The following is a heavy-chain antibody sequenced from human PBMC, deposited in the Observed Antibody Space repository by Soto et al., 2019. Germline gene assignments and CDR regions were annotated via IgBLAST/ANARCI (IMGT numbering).Heavy chain of an antibody. J-gene: IGHJ6*02. CDR1: GFTFSSYG. Sequence: QVQLVESGGGVVQPGRSLRLSCAASGFTFSSYGMHGVRQAPGKGLDWVAVISYDGSNKYYADSVKGRFTISRDNSKNTLYRQMNRLRAEDTAVYYCAKDRRYCSSASCYLNYYYDYGMDVWGQGTKVTVSS. CDR2: ISYDGSNK. V-gene: IGHV3-30*18. CDR3: AKDRRYCSSASCYLNYYYDYGMDV. D-gene: IGHD2-2*01.